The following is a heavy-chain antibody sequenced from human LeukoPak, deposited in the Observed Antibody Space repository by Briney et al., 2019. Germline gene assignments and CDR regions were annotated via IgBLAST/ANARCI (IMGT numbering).Heavy chain of an antibody. J-gene: IGHJ5*02. CDR2: IRYDGSNK. CDR1: GFTFCSYG. Sequence: GGSLRLSCAASGFTFCSYGMHWVRQAPGKGLEWVAFIRYDGSNKYYADSVKGRFTISRDNSKKTLYLQMNSLRAEDTAVYYCAKDRVPAAITWFDPWGQGTLVTVSS. D-gene: IGHD2-2*01. V-gene: IGHV3-30*02. CDR3: AKDRVPAAITWFDP.